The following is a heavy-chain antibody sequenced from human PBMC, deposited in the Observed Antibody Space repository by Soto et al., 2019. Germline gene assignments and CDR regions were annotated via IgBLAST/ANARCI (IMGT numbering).Heavy chain of an antibody. Sequence: SETLSLTCAVSGYSISSGYYWGWIRQPPGKGLEWIGSIYHSGSTYYNPSLKSRVTISVDTSKNQFSLKLSSVTAEDTAVYYCAGADTAMVSAFDIWGQGTMVTVSS. V-gene: IGHV4-38-2*01. CDR1: GYSISSGYY. J-gene: IGHJ3*02. CDR2: IYHSGST. D-gene: IGHD5-18*01. CDR3: AGADTAMVSAFDI.